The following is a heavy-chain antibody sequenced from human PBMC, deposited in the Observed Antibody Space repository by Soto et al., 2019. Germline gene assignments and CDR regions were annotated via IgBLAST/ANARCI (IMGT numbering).Heavy chain of an antibody. D-gene: IGHD3-3*01. J-gene: IGHJ4*02. Sequence: SETLSLTCTVSGGSISSGGYYWSWIRQHPGKGLEWIGYIYYSGSTYYNPSLKSRVTISVDTSKNQFSLKLSSVTAADTAVYYCARESKSDDFWSGYGINWGQGPLVNVS. CDR2: IYYSGST. CDR3: ARESKSDDFWSGYGIN. CDR1: GGSISSGGYY. V-gene: IGHV4-31*03.